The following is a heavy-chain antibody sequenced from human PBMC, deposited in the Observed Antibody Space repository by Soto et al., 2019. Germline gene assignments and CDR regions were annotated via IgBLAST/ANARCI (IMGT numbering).Heavy chain of an antibody. Sequence: GGSLRLSCAASGFTFSSYGMHWVRQAPGKGLEWVAVISYDGSNKYYADSVKGRFTISRDNSKNTLYLQMNSLRAEDTAVYYCAKDHPVYYYDSSGYIDYWGQGTLVTVSS. CDR1: GFTFSSYG. D-gene: IGHD3-22*01. V-gene: IGHV3-30*18. J-gene: IGHJ4*02. CDR3: AKDHPVYYYDSSGYIDY. CDR2: ISYDGSNK.